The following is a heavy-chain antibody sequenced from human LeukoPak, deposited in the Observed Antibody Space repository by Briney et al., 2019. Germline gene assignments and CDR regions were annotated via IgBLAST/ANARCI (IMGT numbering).Heavy chain of an antibody. CDR3: AKDGEPAMVRGAQIDY. V-gene: IGHV3-30*02. Sequence: GGSLRLSCAASGFTFSSYGMHWVRQAPGKWLEWVAFIRYDGSNKYYADSVKGRFTISRDNSKNTLYLQMNSPRAEDTAVYYCAKDGEPAMVRGAQIDYWGQGTLVTVSS. D-gene: IGHD3-10*01. CDR2: IRYDGSNK. J-gene: IGHJ4*02. CDR1: GFTFSSYG.